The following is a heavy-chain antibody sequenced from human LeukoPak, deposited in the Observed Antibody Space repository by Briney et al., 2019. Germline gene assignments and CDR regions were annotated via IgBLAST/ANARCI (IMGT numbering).Heavy chain of an antibody. V-gene: IGHV4-4*07. CDR3: ARQGSEGLIQWELLGGAFDI. CDR1: GGSISSYY. J-gene: IGHJ3*02. Sequence: SETLSLTCTVSGGSISSYYWSWIRQPAGKGLEWIGRIYTSGSTNYNPSLKSRVTMSVDTSKNQFSLKLSSVTAADTAVYYCARQGSEGLIQWELLGGAFDIWGQGTMVTVSS. D-gene: IGHD1-26*01. CDR2: IYTSGST.